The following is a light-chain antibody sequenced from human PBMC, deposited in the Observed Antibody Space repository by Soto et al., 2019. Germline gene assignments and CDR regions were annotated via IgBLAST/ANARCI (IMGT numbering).Light chain of an antibody. V-gene: IGKV3D-15*01. J-gene: IGKJ4*01. CDR1: QEINNN. Sequence: VMTQSPATLSLSPGERATLSCRASQEINNNLAWYQQKPGQAPRLFMFRVSSRASGIPARFSGSGSGTEFNLTISGLQSEDFAVYYCQQYNNWPRATFGGGTKVETK. CDR2: RVS. CDR3: QQYNNWPRAT.